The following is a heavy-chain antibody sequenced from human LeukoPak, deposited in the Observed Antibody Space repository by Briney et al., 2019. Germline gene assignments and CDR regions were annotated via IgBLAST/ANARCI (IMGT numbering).Heavy chain of an antibody. Sequence: GGSLRLSYAASGFTFSSYWMHWVRQAPGKGLVWVSRINSDGSSTSYADSVKGRFTISRDNAKNTLYLQMNSLRAEDTAVYYCARGPEEVPAAMPHMDVWGKGTTVTVSS. V-gene: IGHV3-74*01. CDR3: ARGPEEVPAAMPHMDV. J-gene: IGHJ6*04. D-gene: IGHD2-2*01. CDR2: INSDGSST. CDR1: GFTFSSYW.